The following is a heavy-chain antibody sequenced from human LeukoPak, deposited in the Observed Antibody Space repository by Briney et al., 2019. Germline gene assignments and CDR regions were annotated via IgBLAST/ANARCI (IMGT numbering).Heavy chain of an antibody. J-gene: IGHJ4*02. Sequence: GGSLRLSCAASGFTFSSYAMSWVRQAPGKGLEWVSAISGSGGSTYYADSVKGRFTISRDNSKNTLYLQMNSLRPEDTALYYCARPYSSSWENFHYWGQGTLVTVSS. V-gene: IGHV3-23*01. CDR1: GFTFSSYA. CDR3: ARPYSSSWENFHY. D-gene: IGHD6-13*01. CDR2: ISGSGGST.